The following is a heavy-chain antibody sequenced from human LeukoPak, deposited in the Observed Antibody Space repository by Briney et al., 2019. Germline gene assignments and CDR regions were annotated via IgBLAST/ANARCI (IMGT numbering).Heavy chain of an antibody. CDR2: ISPYRGNM. J-gene: IGHJ3*01. CDR1: GYTFTTYG. CDR3: ARGWLEQRGDDVFDV. V-gene: IGHV1-18*01. Sequence: AAVKVSCKASGYTFTTYGISWVRQAPGQGPEWMGWISPYRGNMFYAQKFQGRVTMTTDTSTSTAYMEVRSLRSDDTAAYHCARGWLEQRGDDVFDVWGQGTMVTVSS. D-gene: IGHD6-25*01.